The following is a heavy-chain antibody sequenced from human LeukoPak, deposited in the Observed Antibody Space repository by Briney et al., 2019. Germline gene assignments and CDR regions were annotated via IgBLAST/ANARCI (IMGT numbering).Heavy chain of an antibody. V-gene: IGHV4-4*09. CDR1: GGSISSYY. CDR2: IYTSGST. D-gene: IGHD3-3*01. J-gene: IGHJ5*02. Sequence: SETLSLTCTVSGGSISSYYWSWIRQPPGKGLEWIGYIYTSGSTNYNPSLKSRVTISVDTSKNQFSLKLSSVTAADTAVYYCARRKYYDLFWFDPWGQGTLVTVSS. CDR3: ARRKYYDLFWFDP.